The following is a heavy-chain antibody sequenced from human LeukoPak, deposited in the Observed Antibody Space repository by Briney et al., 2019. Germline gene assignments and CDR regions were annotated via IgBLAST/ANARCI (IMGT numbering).Heavy chain of an antibody. V-gene: IGHV3-21*01. CDR2: ISSSSSYI. CDR3: ARDDYSNYGATNDY. J-gene: IGHJ4*02. D-gene: IGHD4-11*01. Sequence: AGGSLRLSCAASGFTFSSYSMNWVRQAPGKGLEWVSSISSSSSYIYYADSVKGRFTISRDNAKNSLYLQMNSLRAEDTAVYYCARDDYSNYGATNDYWGQGTLVTVSS. CDR1: GFTFSSYS.